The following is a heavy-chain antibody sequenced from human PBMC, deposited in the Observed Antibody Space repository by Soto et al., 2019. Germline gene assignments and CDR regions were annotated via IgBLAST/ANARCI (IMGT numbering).Heavy chain of an antibody. Sequence: SETLSLTCTVSGGSISSYYWSWIRQPPGKGLEWIGYIYYSGSTNYNPSLKSRVTISVDTSKNQLSLKLSSVTAADTAVYYCARGEDYYDSSGYYYNYYGMDVWGQGTTVTVSS. V-gene: IGHV4-59*01. CDR1: GGSISSYY. D-gene: IGHD3-22*01. CDR3: ARGEDYYDSSGYYYNYYGMDV. J-gene: IGHJ6*02. CDR2: IYYSGST.